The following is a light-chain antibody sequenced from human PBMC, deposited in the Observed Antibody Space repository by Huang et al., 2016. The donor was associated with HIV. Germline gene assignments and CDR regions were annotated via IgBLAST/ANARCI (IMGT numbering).Light chain of an antibody. CDR1: QSVSSN. V-gene: IGKV3-15*01. Sequence: EIVMTQSPATLSVSPGERATLSCRASQSVSSNLAWYQQKPGPAPRLLLYGASTRATGIPARFIGSGSGTEFTLTISSLQSEDFAVYYCQQYNNWPPLTFGQGTKLEIK. J-gene: IGKJ2*01. CDR2: GAS. CDR3: QQYNNWPPLT.